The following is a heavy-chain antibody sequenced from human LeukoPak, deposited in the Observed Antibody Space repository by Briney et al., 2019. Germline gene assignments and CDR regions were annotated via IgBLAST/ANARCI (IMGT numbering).Heavy chain of an antibody. V-gene: IGHV3-48*01. CDR1: GLTFSSYS. Sequence: GGSLRLSCAASGLTFSSYSMNWVRQAPGKGLEWVSYISSSSSTIYYADSVRGRFTISRDNARNSLYLQMNSLRADDTAVYYCARALRGWQDAFDIWGQGTMVTVSS. CDR2: ISSSSSTI. D-gene: IGHD6-19*01. CDR3: ARALRGWQDAFDI. J-gene: IGHJ3*02.